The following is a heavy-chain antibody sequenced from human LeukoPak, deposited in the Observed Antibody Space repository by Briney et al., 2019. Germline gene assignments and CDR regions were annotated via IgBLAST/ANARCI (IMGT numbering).Heavy chain of an antibody. V-gene: IGHV3-23*01. CDR2: ISGSGDST. D-gene: IGHD1-26*01. CDR3: AKLGSGLVMSSHRGGSYMDV. J-gene: IGHJ6*03. Sequence: GGSLRLSCAASGFTFSSYGMSWVRQAPGKGLEWVSAISGSGDSTYYADSVKGRFTISRGNFKNTLYLQMNSLRAEDTAVYYCAKLGSGLVMSSHRGGSYMDVWGKGTTVTVSS. CDR1: GFTFSSYG.